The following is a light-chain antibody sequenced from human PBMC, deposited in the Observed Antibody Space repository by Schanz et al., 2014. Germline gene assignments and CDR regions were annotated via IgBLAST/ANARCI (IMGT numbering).Light chain of an antibody. J-gene: IGKJ2*02. CDR2: GPS. CDR1: QSFSADY. CDR3: QQYGSSPGT. V-gene: IGKV3-20*01. Sequence: EIVLTQSPGTLSLSPGERATLSCRASQSFSADYLAWYQHKPGRTPRLLVYGPSSRATGVPERFNVSGSGTDFTLTISRLEPEDFAVYYCQQYGSSPGTFGQGTKLEIK.